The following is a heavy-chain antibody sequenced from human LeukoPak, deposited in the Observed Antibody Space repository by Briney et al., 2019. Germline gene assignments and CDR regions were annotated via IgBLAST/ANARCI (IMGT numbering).Heavy chain of an antibody. D-gene: IGHD2-15*01. CDR1: GFTFSNYA. CDR2: ISYDGSNK. CDR3: AKFLGPNCSGGSCYSPFDY. Sequence: GGSLRLSCAASGFTFSNYAMHWVRQAPGKGLEWVAVISYDGSNKYYADSVKGRFTISRDNSKNTLYLQMNSLRAEDTAVYYCAKFLGPNCSGGSCYSPFDYWGQGTLVTVSS. V-gene: IGHV3-30-3*02. J-gene: IGHJ4*02.